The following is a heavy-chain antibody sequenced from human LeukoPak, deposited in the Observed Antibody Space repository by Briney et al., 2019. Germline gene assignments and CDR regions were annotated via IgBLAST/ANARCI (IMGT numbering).Heavy chain of an antibody. CDR1: GFTFSSYG. CDR2: ISYDGSNK. V-gene: IGHV3-30*18. D-gene: IGHD3-9*01. J-gene: IGHJ4*02. CDR3: AKGASRYFDPSDY. Sequence: GGSLRLSCAASGFTFSSYGMHWVRQAPGKGLEWVAVISYDGSNKYYADSVKGRFTISRDNSKNTLYLQMNSLRAEDTAVYYCAKGASRYFDPSDYWGQGTLVTVSS.